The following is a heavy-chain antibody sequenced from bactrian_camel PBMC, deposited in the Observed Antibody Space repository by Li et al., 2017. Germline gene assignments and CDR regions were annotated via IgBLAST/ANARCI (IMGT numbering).Heavy chain of an antibody. V-gene: IGHV3S26*01. D-gene: IGHD2*01. CDR1: GYTDSRYC. CDR3: AADLARYCGAFSGFFARAS. Sequence: HVQLVESGGDSVQTGGSLTLSCTAAGYTDSRYCMARFRQAPGKEREGVATHSRDGTTNYADSVKGRFTLSKDNAKNTLYLQMNSLKPEDSAMYYCAADLARYCGAFSGFFARASWGQGTQVTVS. J-gene: IGHJ4*01. CDR2: THSRDGTT.